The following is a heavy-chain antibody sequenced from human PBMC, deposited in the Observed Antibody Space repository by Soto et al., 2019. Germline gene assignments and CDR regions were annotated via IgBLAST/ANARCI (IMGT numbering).Heavy chain of an antibody. CDR2: ISAYNGNT. CDR3: ARVELRFLEWLLGSNWFDP. Sequence: ASVKVSCKASGYTFTSYGISWVRQAPGQGLEWMGWISAYNGNTNYAQKLQGRVTMTTDTSTSTAYMELRSLGSDDTAVYYCARVELRFLEWLLGSNWFDPWGQGTLVTVS. D-gene: IGHD3-3*01. V-gene: IGHV1-18*01. J-gene: IGHJ5*02. CDR1: GYTFTSYG.